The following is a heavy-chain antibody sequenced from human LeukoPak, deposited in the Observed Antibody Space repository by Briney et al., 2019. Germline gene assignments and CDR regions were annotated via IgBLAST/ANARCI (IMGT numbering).Heavy chain of an antibody. D-gene: IGHD5-12*01. J-gene: IGHJ2*01. Sequence: GGALRLSCAASGFTFSNYEMNWVRQAPGKGLEWVSYISSSGSTIYYADSVKGRFTISRDNAKNSLYLQMNSLRAEDTAVYYCARSVRSGGYDYYWYFDLWGRGTLVTVSS. CDR2: ISSSGSTI. CDR1: GFTFSNYE. V-gene: IGHV3-48*03. CDR3: ARSVRSGGYDYYWYFDL.